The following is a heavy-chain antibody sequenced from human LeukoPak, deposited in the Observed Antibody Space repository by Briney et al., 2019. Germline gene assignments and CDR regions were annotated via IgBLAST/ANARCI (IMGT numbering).Heavy chain of an antibody. D-gene: IGHD1-14*01. V-gene: IGHV3-20*01. CDR1: GFNFDDYG. J-gene: IGHJ4*02. CDR2: INWNGGET. Sequence: GGSLRLSCAASGFNFDDYGMSWVRQAPGKGLEWVSGINWNGGETGYADSVKGRFTNSRDNAKNSLYLQMNSLRAEDTALYHCARGYYAGTTNFDYWGQGTLVTVSS. CDR3: ARGYYAGTTNFDY.